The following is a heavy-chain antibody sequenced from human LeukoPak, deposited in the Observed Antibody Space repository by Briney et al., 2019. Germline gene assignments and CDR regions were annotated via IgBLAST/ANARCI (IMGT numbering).Heavy chain of an antibody. CDR3: ARDPWVGYCSGGSCSRAY. Sequence: GGSLRLSCAASGFTFSSYWMHWVRQAPGKGLVWVSRINSDGSSTSYADSVKGRFTISRDNAKNTLYLQMNSLRAEDTAVYYCARDPWVGYCSGGSCSRAYWGQRTLVTVSS. V-gene: IGHV3-74*01. J-gene: IGHJ4*02. CDR1: GFTFSSYW. CDR2: INSDGSST. D-gene: IGHD2-15*01.